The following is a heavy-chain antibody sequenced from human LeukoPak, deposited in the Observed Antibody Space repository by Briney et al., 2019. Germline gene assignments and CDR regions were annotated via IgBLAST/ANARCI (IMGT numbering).Heavy chain of an antibody. D-gene: IGHD6-19*01. J-gene: IGHJ3*02. Sequence: SQTLSLTCTVSGGSISSGGYYWSWIRQPPGKGLEWIGYIYHSGSTYYNPSLKSRVTISVDRSKNQFSLKLSSVTAADTAVYYCAREQWLAGDAFDIWGQGTMVTVSS. CDR2: IYHSGST. CDR3: AREQWLAGDAFDI. CDR1: GGSISSGGYY. V-gene: IGHV4-30-2*01.